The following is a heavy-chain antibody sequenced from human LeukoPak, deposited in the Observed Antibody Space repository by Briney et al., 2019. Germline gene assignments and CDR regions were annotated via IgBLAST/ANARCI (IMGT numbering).Heavy chain of an antibody. Sequence: SETLSLTCAVYGGSFSGYYWNWIRQPPGKGLEWIGEINHSGSTNYNPSLKSRVTISVDTSKNQFSLKLSSVTAADTAVYYCARAGLLWFGELNWFDPWGQGTLVTVSS. J-gene: IGHJ5*02. CDR2: INHSGST. CDR1: GGSFSGYY. D-gene: IGHD3-10*01. V-gene: IGHV4-34*01. CDR3: ARAGLLWFGELNWFDP.